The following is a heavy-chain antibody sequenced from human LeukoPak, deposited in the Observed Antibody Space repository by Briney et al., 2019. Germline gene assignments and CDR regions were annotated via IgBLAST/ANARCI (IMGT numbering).Heavy chain of an antibody. V-gene: IGHV4-59*01. J-gene: IGHJ2*01. CDR2: IYYSGST. D-gene: IGHD6-19*01. CDR1: GGSISSYY. Sequence: SETLSLTCTVSGGSISSYYWRGIRQPPGKGLEWIGYIYYSGSTNYNPSLKSRVTISVDTSKNQFSLKLSSATAADTAVYYCARGLEQWLVSWYFDLWGRGTLVTVSS. CDR3: ARGLEQWLVSWYFDL.